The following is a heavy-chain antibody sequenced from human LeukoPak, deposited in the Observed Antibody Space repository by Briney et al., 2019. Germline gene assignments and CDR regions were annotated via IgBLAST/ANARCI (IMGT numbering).Heavy chain of an antibody. Sequence: SETLSLTCTVSGYSIGSGYYWDWIRQTPGKGLEWVGSIHHSGATYYNPSLKSRVTISMDSPRDQFSLTLSSATAAGTALYFCARHPPRPTWDFDYWGQGTLDIVSS. J-gene: IGHJ4*02. CDR1: GYSIGSGYY. V-gene: IGHV4-38-2*02. D-gene: IGHD1-26*01. CDR2: IHHSGAT. CDR3: ARHPPRPTWDFDY.